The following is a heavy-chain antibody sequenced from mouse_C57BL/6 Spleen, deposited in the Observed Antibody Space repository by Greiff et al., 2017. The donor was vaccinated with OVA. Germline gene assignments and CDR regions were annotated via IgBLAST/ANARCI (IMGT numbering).Heavy chain of an antibody. CDR2: INPNNGGT. CDR1: GYTFTDYY. CDR3: ARAGSSGPYFDY. Sequence: VQLQQSGPELVKPGASVKISCKASGYTFTDYYMNWVKQSHGKSLEWIGDINPNNGGTSYNQKFKGKATLTVDKSSSTAYMELRSLTSEDSAVYYCARAGSSGPYFDYWGQGTTLTVSS. D-gene: IGHD3-2*02. V-gene: IGHV1-26*01. J-gene: IGHJ2*01.